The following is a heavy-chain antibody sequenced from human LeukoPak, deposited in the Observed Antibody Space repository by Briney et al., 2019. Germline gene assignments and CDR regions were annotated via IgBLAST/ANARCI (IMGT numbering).Heavy chain of an antibody. CDR3: ARDPYSSSWYVGYFQH. CDR2: IIPIFGTA. J-gene: IGHJ1*01. V-gene: IGHV1-69*06. D-gene: IGHD6-13*01. Sequence: SVKVSCKASGGTFSSYAISWVRQAPGQGLEWMGGIIPIFGTANYAQRFQGRVTITADKSTSTAYMELSSLRSEDTAVYYCARDPYSSSWYVGYFQHWGQGTLVTVSS. CDR1: GGTFSSYA.